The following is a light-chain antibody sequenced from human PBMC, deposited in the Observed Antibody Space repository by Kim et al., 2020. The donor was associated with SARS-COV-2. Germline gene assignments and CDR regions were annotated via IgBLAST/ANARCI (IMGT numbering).Light chain of an antibody. CDR1: NNNVGNQG. J-gene: IGLJ3*02. Sequence: RPTATLTCTGNNNNVGNQGATWLQQLQGPPPKLLSYRNNNRPSGISERLSASRSGNTASLTITGLQPEDEADYYCSAWDSSLSAWVFGGGTQLTVL. CDR3: SAWDSSLSAWV. V-gene: IGLV10-54*01. CDR2: RNN.